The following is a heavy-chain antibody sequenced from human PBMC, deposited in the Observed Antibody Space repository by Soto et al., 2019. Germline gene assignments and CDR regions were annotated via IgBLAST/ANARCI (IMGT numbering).Heavy chain of an antibody. CDR1: GDSINSGSYY. V-gene: IGHV4-39*02. J-gene: IGHJ1*01. Sequence: SETLSLTCTVSGDSINSGSYYWGWIRQPPGKGLEWIASIYYSGATYYNPSLQSRVTISVDTSNNRFSLTLSSLTAADTAVYFCARLAYSGYLQTWGQGSLVTVSS. CDR2: IYYSGAT. D-gene: IGHD1-26*01. CDR3: ARLAYSGYLQT.